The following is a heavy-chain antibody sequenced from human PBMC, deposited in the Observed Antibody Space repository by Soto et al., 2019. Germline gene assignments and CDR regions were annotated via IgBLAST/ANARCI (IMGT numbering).Heavy chain of an antibody. V-gene: IGHV3-7*01. CDR1: GFTFSAYW. CDR3: ARRCFGPYYLYYYMDV. D-gene: IGHD3-3*01. CDR2: IKLDGSEK. Sequence: EVQLVESGGGLVQPGGSLRLSCAASGFTFSAYWMSWVRQAPGKGLEWVATIKLDGSEKYYVDSVRGRFTISRDDAKSSLYLQMNSLLSEDTAVYYCARRCFGPYYLYYYMDVWGKGTTVTVSS. J-gene: IGHJ6*03.